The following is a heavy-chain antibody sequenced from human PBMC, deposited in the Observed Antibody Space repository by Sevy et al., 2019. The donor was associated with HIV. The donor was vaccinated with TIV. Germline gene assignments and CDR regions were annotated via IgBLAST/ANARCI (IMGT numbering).Heavy chain of an antibody. D-gene: IGHD4-17*01. Sequence: SETLSLTCTVSGGSISSSSYYWGWIRQPPGKGLEWIGSIYYSGSTYYNPSLKSRVTISVDTSKNQFSLKLSSVTAADTAVYYCARSYGDYIYYGMDVWGQRTTVTVSS. V-gene: IGHV4-39*01. CDR2: IYYSGST. CDR1: GGSISSSSYY. CDR3: ARSYGDYIYYGMDV. J-gene: IGHJ6*02.